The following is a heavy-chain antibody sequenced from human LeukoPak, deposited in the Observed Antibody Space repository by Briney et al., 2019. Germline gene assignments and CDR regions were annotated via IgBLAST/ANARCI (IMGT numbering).Heavy chain of an antibody. CDR1: GFTFRRYW. Sequence: PGGSLRLSCVASGFTFRRYWMTWVRQAPGKKPEWVANIKEDGSEKYYDDSVRGRFTISRDNAKNTLYLDMNSLRAEDTAVFYCAKGDTTWELPHDYWGQGTLVTVSS. J-gene: IGHJ4*02. D-gene: IGHD1-26*01. V-gene: IGHV3-7*01. CDR2: IKEDGSEK. CDR3: AKGDTTWELPHDY.